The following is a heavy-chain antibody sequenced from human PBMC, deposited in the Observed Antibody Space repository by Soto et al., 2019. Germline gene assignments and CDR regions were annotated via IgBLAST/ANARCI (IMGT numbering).Heavy chain of an antibody. J-gene: IGHJ6*02. CDR2: ISSNGGST. CDR1: GVTFSSYS. CDR3: VKERMITFGGVIAASSYYGMDV. V-gene: IGHV3-64D*06. Sequence: PGGSLRLSCSASGVTFSSYSMHWVRQAPGKGLEYVSAISSNGGSTYYADSVKGRFTISRDNSKNTLYLQMSSLRAEDTAVYYCVKERMITFGGVIAASSYYGMDVWGQGTTVTVSS. D-gene: IGHD3-16*02.